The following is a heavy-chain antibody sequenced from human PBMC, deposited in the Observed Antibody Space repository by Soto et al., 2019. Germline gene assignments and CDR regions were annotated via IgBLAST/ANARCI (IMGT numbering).Heavy chain of an antibody. D-gene: IGHD6-19*01. J-gene: IGHJ4*02. CDR1: GFTFSSYA. CDR2: ISGSGGST. V-gene: IGHV3-23*01. CDR3: SNFEQWLLRGYFDY. Sequence: PGGSLRLSCAASGFTFSSYAMSWVRQAPGKGLEWVSAISGSGGSTYYADSVKGRFTISRDNSKNTLYLQMNSLRAEDMAVYYCSNFEQWLLRGYFDYWGQGTLVTVSS.